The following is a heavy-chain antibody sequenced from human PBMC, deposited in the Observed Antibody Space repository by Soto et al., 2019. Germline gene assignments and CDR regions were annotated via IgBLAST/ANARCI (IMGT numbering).Heavy chain of an antibody. CDR1: GYIFINYY. J-gene: IGHJ5*02. CDR3: ARLRPPSNWFDP. V-gene: IGHV1-46*01. CDR2: INPTGGST. Sequence: ASVKVSCKASGYIFINYYIHWVRQAPGHGLEWMAIINPTGGSTNYAQKFQGRVTLTMDTSTSTVYMELSSLTSEDTAMYYCARLRPPSNWFDPWGQGTLVTVSS.